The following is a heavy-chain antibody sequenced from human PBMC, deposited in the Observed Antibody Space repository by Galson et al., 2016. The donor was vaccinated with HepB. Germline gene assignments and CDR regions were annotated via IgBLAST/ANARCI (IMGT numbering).Heavy chain of an antibody. V-gene: IGHV3-30*19. CDR1: GFTFSTHA. CDR2: ISYNGDVK. J-gene: IGHJ4*02. Sequence: SLRLSCAASGFTFSTHAMHWVRQAPGKGLEWVAHISYNGDVKSYADSVKGRFTISRDNFKNGLSLQWNSLRAEDTAVYYCAKEGPFSSGSYSFDYWGQGSLVTVSS. CDR3: AKEGPFSSGSYSFDY. D-gene: IGHD3-10*01.